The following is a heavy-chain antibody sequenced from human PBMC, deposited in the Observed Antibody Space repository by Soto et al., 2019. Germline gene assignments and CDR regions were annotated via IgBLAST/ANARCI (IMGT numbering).Heavy chain of an antibody. CDR1: GFTFSSYS. Sequence: GGSLRLSCAASGFTFSSYSVNWVRQAPGKGLEWVSSISSSSSYIYYADSVKGRFTISRDNAKNSLYLQMNSLRAEDTAVYYCARGGSSSPHAFDIWGQGTMGTGSS. D-gene: IGHD6-13*01. V-gene: IGHV3-21*01. CDR2: ISSSSSYI. CDR3: ARGGSSSPHAFDI. J-gene: IGHJ3*02.